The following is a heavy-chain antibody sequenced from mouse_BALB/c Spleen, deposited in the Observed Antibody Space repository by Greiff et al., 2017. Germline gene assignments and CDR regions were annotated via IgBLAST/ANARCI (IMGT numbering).Heavy chain of an antibody. CDR1: GYAFTNYL. D-gene: IGHD2-1*01. CDR2: INPGSGGT. Sequence: VQLQQSGAELVRPGTSVKVSCKASGYAFTNYLIEWVKQRPGQGLEWIGVINPGSGGTNYNEKFKGKATLTADKSSSTAYMQLSSLTSDDSAVYFCARGDGNYPYWGQGTLVTVSA. V-gene: IGHV1-54*01. CDR3: ARGDGNYPY. J-gene: IGHJ3*01.